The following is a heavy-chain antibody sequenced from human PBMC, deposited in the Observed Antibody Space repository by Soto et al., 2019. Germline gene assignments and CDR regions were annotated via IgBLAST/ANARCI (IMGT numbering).Heavy chain of an antibody. Sequence: QVQLVESGGGVVQPGRSLRLSCAASGFTFSSYGMHWVRQAPGKGLEWVAVISYDGSNKYYADSVKGRFTISRDNSKNTLYLQMNSLRAEDTAVYYCAKDLRHCSGGSCSPFDYWGQGTLVTVSS. CDR1: GFTFSSYG. CDR2: ISYDGSNK. CDR3: AKDLRHCSGGSCSPFDY. D-gene: IGHD2-15*01. J-gene: IGHJ4*02. V-gene: IGHV3-30*18.